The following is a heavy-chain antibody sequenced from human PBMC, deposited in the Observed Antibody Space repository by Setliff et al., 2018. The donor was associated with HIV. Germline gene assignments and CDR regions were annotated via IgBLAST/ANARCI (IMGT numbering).Heavy chain of an antibody. CDR3: AGSILTGYYTFGADY. J-gene: IGHJ4*02. V-gene: IGHV1-69*05. Sequence: GASVKVSCKASGGDFSSYGIDWVRQAPGQGLEWMGNIIPMFEVTNDAQKFQGRVTITTDESTTTAYMELSSLRSEDTALYYCAGSILTGYYTFGADYWGQGTLVTVSS. CDR2: IIPMFEVT. CDR1: GGDFSSYG. D-gene: IGHD3-9*01.